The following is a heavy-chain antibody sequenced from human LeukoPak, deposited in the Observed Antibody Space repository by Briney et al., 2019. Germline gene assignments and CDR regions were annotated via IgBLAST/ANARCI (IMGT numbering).Heavy chain of an antibody. CDR3: ARARRVGATVGFDY. CDR1: GGSISSSSYY. J-gene: IGHJ4*02. D-gene: IGHD1-26*01. V-gene: IGHV4-39*01. CDR2: IYYSGST. Sequence: SETLSLTCTVSGGSISSSSYYWGWIRQPPGKGLEWIGSIYYSGSTCYNPSLKSRVTISVDTSKNQFSLKLSSVTAADTAVYYCARARRVGATVGFDYWGQGTLVTVSS.